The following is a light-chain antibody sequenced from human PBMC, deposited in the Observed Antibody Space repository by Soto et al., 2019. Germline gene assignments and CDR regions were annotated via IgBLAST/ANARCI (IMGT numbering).Light chain of an antibody. CDR3: PEYNNWSLT. V-gene: IGKV3-15*01. CDR1: HRVSSY. Sequence: VKAQSPGTRSGCPRERATLSCRASHRVSSYLAWYQQKPGQAPRLLIYATSIRATGIPARFSGSGSGTEFTLTISSLQSKDFAVYDCPEYNNWSLTFAGRTKVDI. J-gene: IGKJ4*01. CDR2: ATS.